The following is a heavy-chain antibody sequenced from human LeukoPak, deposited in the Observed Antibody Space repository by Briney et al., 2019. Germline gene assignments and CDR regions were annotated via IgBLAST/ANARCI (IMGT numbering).Heavy chain of an antibody. V-gene: IGHV4-39*01. CDR3: ATFSSGWHVGTYDY. D-gene: IGHD6-19*01. J-gene: IGHJ4*02. CDR2: IYYSRST. Sequence: SETLSLTCTVSGGSISSSSYYWGWIRQPPGKGLEWIGSIYYSRSTYYNPSLKSRVTISVDTSKNQFSLKLSSVTAADTAVYYCATFSSGWHVGTYDYWGQGTLVTVSS. CDR1: GGSISSSSYY.